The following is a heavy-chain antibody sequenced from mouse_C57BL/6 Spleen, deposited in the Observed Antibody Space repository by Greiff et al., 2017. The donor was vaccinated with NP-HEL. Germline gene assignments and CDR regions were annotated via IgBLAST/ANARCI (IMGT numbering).Heavy chain of an antibody. Sequence: VQLKESGPGLVKPSQSLSLTCSVTGYSITSGYYWNWIRQFPGNKLEWMGYISYDGSNNYNPSLKNRISITRDTSKNQFFLKLNSVTTEDTATYYCARLYYDYDWDFAYWGQGTLVTVSA. D-gene: IGHD2-4*01. CDR1: GYSITSGYY. CDR3: ARLYYDYDWDFAY. CDR2: ISYDGSN. J-gene: IGHJ3*01. V-gene: IGHV3-6*01.